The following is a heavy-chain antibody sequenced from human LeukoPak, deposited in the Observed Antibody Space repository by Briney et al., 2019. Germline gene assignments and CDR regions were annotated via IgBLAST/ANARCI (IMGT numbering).Heavy chain of an antibody. CDR3: ARIYYSSSYDYWYFDL. CDR2: IYYSGGT. J-gene: IGHJ2*01. Sequence: SETLSLTCTVSGGSFSSYYWSWIRQPPGKGLQWIGYIYYSGGTSYNPSLKSRVTISVDTSKNQFSLKLTSVTAADTAVYYCARIYYSSSYDYWYFDLWGRGTLVTVSS. V-gene: IGHV4-59*01. D-gene: IGHD6-13*01. CDR1: GGSFSSYY.